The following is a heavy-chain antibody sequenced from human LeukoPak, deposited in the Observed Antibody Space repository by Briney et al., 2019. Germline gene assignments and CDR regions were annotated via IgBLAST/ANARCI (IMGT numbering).Heavy chain of an antibody. CDR1: GFTFSSYA. D-gene: IGHD3-22*01. Sequence: GGSLRLSCAASGFTFSSYAMHWVRQAPGKGLEWVAVISYDGSNKYYADSVKGRFTISRDNSKNTLYLQMNSLRAEDTAVYYCASLSGFYYDSSGYHPRFDYWGQGTLVTVSS. CDR3: ASLSGFYYDSSGYHPRFDY. J-gene: IGHJ4*02. CDR2: ISYDGSNK. V-gene: IGHV3-30-3*01.